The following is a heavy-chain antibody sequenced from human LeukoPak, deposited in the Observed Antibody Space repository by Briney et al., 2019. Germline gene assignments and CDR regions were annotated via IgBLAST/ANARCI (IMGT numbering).Heavy chain of an antibody. D-gene: IGHD1-14*01. CDR3: AHVGGRHGTTPYYFNY. CDR2: IYWDDDK. J-gene: IGHJ4*02. CDR1: GFSLRDSGVG. Sequence: SGPTLVKPTQTRTLTCAFSGFSLRDSGVGVGWIRQPPGKALEWLGIIYWDDDKRYSPSLRTRLTITKDTSKNQVILRMTNMNPVDTATYYCAHVGGRHGTTPYYFNYWGQGTLATVSS. V-gene: IGHV2-5*02.